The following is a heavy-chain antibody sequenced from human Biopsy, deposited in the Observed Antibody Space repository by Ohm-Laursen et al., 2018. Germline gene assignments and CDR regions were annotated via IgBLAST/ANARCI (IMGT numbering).Heavy chain of an antibody. CDR3: ARHSLDDFWSGAHYYFDY. Sequence: SETLSLTCSVSGGSISSRNHYWGWLRQPPGKGLEWIGHVYYSGSTFYNSSLERRVTVSVDTSKNQFHLRLTSMSASDTAVYYCARHSLDDFWSGAHYYFDYWGLGTLVTVSS. V-gene: IGHV4-39*01. J-gene: IGHJ4*02. CDR2: VYYSGST. CDR1: GGSISSRNHY. D-gene: IGHD3-3*01.